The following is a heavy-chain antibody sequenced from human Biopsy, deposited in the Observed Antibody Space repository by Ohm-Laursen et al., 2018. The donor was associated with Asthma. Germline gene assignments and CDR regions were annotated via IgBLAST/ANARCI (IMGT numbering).Heavy chain of an antibody. J-gene: IGHJ4*02. CDR3: ARHDHRWDTYADF. D-gene: IGHD5-18*01. CDR2: MYYGETT. Sequence: GTLSLTCTASGASITSSAYYWGWIRQPPGKGLEWMGSMYYGETTYYNPSLKSRVTISVNTSKNQFSLILSSVTAADTAVYYCARHDHRWDTYADFWGQGTLVTVSS. V-gene: IGHV4-39*01. CDR1: GASITSSAYY.